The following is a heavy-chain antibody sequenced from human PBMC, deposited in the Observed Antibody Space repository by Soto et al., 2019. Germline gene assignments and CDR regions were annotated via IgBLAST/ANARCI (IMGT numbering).Heavy chain of an antibody. CDR1: GGTFSSYT. D-gene: IGHD3-10*01. CDR3: ARAMSFGVRLDP. Sequence: SVKVSCKASGGTFSSYTISWVRQAPGQGLEWMGRIIPILGIANYAQKFQGRVTITTSKNQFSLKLTSVTAADTAVYYCARAMSFGVRLDPWGQGTLVTVS. CDR2: IIPILGIA. V-gene: IGHV1-69*02. J-gene: IGHJ5*02.